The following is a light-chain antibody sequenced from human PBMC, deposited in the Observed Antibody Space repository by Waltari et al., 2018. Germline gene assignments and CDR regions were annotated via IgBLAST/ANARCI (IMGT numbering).Light chain of an antibody. CDR1: SSDVWYSNL. V-gene: IGLV2-23*02. CDR3: CSFAGSVTFVV. J-gene: IGLJ2*01. CDR2: EVT. Sequence: QSALTQPASVSGSPGQSITISCSGTSSDVWYSNLVSWYQQHPGKAPKVIIYEVTKRPSGVSNRFSGSKSGNTASLTISGLQAEDEAEYFCCSFAGSVTFVVFGGGTKVTVL.